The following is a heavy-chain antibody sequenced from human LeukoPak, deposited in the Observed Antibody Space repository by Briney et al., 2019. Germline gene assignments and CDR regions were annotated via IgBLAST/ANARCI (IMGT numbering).Heavy chain of an antibody. CDR2: INPNSGGT. V-gene: IGHV1-2*02. J-gene: IGHJ4*02. D-gene: IGHD3-22*01. CDR1: GYTFTGYY. Sequence: ASVKVSCKASGYTFTGYYMHWVRQAPGQGLEWMGWINPNSGGTNYAQKFQGRVTMTRDTSISTAYMELSRLRSDDTAVYYCARADTFSKLYYYDSSGYKVYGYWGQGTLVTVPS. CDR3: ARADTFSKLYYYDSSGYKVYGY.